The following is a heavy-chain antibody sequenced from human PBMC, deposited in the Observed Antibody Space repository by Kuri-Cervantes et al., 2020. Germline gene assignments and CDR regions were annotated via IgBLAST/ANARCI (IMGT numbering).Heavy chain of an antibody. CDR3: ARDGRNILTGTENWFDP. J-gene: IGHJ5*02. V-gene: IGHV1-8*01. CDR2: MNPNSGNT. Sequence: ASAKVSCKASGDTFTSNDNNWGRQDTGQGLEWMGWMNPNSGNTGYAQKFQGRVTMTRDTSTSTVYMELSSLRSEDMAVYYCARDGRNILTGTENWFDPWGQGTLVTVSS. D-gene: IGHD3-9*01. CDR1: GDTFTSND.